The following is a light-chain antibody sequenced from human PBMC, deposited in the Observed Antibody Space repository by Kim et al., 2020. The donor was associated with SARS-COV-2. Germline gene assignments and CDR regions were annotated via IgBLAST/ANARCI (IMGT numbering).Light chain of an antibody. CDR3: NSRDSSGNHHVV. J-gene: IGLJ2*01. Sequence: LGQTVMITCQGDSLRSSYASLYQQKPGQAPVLVIYGKNNRPSGIPDRFSGSSSGNTASLTITGAQAEDEADYYCNSRDSSGNHHVVFGGGTQLTVL. CDR2: GKN. V-gene: IGLV3-19*01. CDR1: SLRSSY.